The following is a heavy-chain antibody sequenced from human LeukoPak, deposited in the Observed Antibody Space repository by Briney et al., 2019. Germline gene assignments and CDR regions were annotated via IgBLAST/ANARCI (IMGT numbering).Heavy chain of an antibody. CDR1: GGSFSGYY. CDR2: INHSGST. J-gene: IGHJ6*03. V-gene: IGHV4-34*01. Sequence: PSETLSLTCAVYGGSFSGYYWSWIRQPPGEGLEWIGEINHSGSTNYNPSLKSRVTISVDTSKNQSSLKLSSVTAADTAVYYCARGFEYCSSTSCHLTYYMTSGAKGPRSPSP. D-gene: IGHD2-2*01. CDR3: ARGFEYCSSTSCHLTYYMTS.